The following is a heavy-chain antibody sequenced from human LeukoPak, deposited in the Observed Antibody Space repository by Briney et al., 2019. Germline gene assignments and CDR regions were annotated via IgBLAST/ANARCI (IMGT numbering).Heavy chain of an antibody. CDR2: ISPYNGNT. Sequence: ASVKVSCKASGYTFISYGINWVRQAPGQGLEWMGWISPYNGNTNYPQKFQGRVTMTTDTSTSTTSMELKRLGSDDTAVYYCTKEASEGSRFSYGYFHEWGQGTLVTVSS. D-gene: IGHD5-18*01. V-gene: IGHV1-18*01. CDR1: GYTFISYG. J-gene: IGHJ4*02. CDR3: TKEASEGSRFSYGYFHE.